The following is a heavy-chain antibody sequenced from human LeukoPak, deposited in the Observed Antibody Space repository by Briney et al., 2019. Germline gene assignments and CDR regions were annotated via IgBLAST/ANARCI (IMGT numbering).Heavy chain of an antibody. J-gene: IGHJ4*02. CDR1: GFTFSTYA. CDR2: ISSNGGLT. Sequence: QTGGSLRLSCAASGFTFSTYAMHWVRQAPGKGLEYVSGISSNGGLTYYADSVKGRFTISRDKSKNTVFLQMGSLRAEDMALYYCARDHSGAVADYWGQGTLVTVSP. D-gene: IGHD5-12*01. V-gene: IGHV3-64*02. CDR3: ARDHSGAVADY.